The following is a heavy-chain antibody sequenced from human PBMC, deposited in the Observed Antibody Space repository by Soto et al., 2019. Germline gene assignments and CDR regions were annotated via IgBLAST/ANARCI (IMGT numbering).Heavy chain of an antibody. CDR1: GFTFSSYA. V-gene: IGHV3-30-3*01. CDR3: ARAEGSASSSWGMDV. CDR2: ISYDGSTK. D-gene: IGHD6-13*01. Sequence: QVQLVDSGGGVVQPGRSLRLSCAASGFTFSSYAMHWVRQAPGTGLEWVAVISYDGSTKYYADSVKGRFTISRDNSKNTMYLQMNSLRAEDTAGYYCARAEGSASSSWGMDVWGQGTTVTVSS. J-gene: IGHJ6*02.